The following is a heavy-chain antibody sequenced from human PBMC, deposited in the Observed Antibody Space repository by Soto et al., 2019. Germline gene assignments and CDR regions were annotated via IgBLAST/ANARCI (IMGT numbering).Heavy chain of an antibody. V-gene: IGHV4-59*01. CDR2: IYYSGNT. J-gene: IGHJ4*02. CDR1: GGSIGSYY. Sequence: QVQLQESGPGLVKPSETLSLTCTVSGGSIGSYYWSWIRQPPGKGLEWIGYIYYSGNTNYNPSLKXXFXIXXDTSKNRFSLKLHSVTAADTGVYYCARAVAGPFDYWGQGTRVTVSS. D-gene: IGHD2-15*01. CDR3: ARAVAGPFDY.